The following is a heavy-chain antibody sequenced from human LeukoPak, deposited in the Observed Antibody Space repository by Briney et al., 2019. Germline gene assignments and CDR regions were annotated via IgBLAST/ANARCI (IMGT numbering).Heavy chain of an antibody. CDR1: GFTFDDHG. J-gene: IGHJ4*02. CDR3: ARGGSGSYYHLFDY. D-gene: IGHD3-10*01. CDR2: IDWNGGST. V-gene: IGHV3-20*04. Sequence: GGSLRLSCAASGFTFDDHGMSWVRQAPGKGLKWVSSIDWNGGSTGYADSVKGRFTISRDNAKNSLYLQVNSLRAEDTALYYCARGGSGSYYHLFDYWGQGTLVTVSS.